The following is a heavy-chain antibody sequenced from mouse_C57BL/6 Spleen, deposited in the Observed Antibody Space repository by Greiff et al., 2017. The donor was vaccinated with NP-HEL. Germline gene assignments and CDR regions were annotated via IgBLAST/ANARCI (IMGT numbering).Heavy chain of an antibody. V-gene: IGHV1-15*01. CDR2: IDPETGGT. CDR3: TRRSNYFDY. Sequence: QVQLQQSGAELVRPGASVTLSCKASGYTFTDYEMHWVKQTPVHGLEWIGAIDPETGGTAYNQKFKGKAILTADKTSSTAYMELLSLTSEDSAVYYCTRRSNYFDYWGQGTTLTVSS. J-gene: IGHJ2*01. CDR1: GYTFTDYE.